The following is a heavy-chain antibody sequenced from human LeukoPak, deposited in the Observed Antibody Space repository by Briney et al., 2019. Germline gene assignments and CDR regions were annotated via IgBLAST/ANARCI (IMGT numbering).Heavy chain of an antibody. CDR2: IYTSGST. D-gene: IGHD3-16*01. J-gene: IGHJ5*02. V-gene: IGHV4-4*07. Sequence: SETLSLTCTVSGGSISSYYWSWIRQPAGKGLEWIGRIYTSGSTNYNPSLKSRVTMSVDTSKNQFSLKLSSVTTADTAVYYCARESRIMTTVRYWFDPWGQGTLVTVSS. CDR3: ARESRIMTTVRYWFDP. CDR1: GGSISSYY.